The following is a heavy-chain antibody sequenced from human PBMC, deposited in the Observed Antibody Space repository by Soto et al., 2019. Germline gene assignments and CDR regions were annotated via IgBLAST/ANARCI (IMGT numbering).Heavy chain of an antibody. CDR1: GFTFSNYY. CDR3: AKSYSSGWEFDY. J-gene: IGHJ4*02. V-gene: IGHV3-11*01. Sequence: GGSLRLSCGASGFTFSNYYMSWIRQAPGKGLEWVSYISSTGRTIYYADSVKGRFTVSRDNAQNSLSLKLNSLRVEDTAVYYCAKSYSSGWEFDYWGQGTQVTVSS. D-gene: IGHD6-19*01. CDR2: ISSTGRTI.